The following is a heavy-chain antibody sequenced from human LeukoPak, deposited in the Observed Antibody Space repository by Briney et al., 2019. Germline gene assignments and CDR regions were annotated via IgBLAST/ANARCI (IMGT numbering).Heavy chain of an antibody. CDR2: TYYSGST. CDR1: GGSISSYY. CDR3: ARDKGGVNY. J-gene: IGHJ4*02. D-gene: IGHD1-26*01. V-gene: IGHV4-59*01. Sequence: SETLSLTCTVSGGSISSYYWSWIRQPPGKGLEWIGYTYYSGSTNYNPSLKSRVTISVDTSKNQFSLKLSSVTAADTAVYYCARDKGGVNYWGQGTLVTVSS.